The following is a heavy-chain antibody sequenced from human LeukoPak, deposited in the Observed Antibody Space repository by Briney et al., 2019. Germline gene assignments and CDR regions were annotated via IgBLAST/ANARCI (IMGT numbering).Heavy chain of an antibody. CDR3: ARGRAVAGTYFDY. J-gene: IGHJ4*02. D-gene: IGHD6-19*01. CDR2: ISSSSSYI. Sequence: PGGSLRLSCAASGFTFSSYSMNWVRQAPGKGLEWVSSISSSSSYIYYADSVKGRFTISRDNSKNTLYLQMSSLRAEDTAVYYCARGRAVAGTYFDYWGQGTLVTVSS. V-gene: IGHV3-21*04. CDR1: GFTFSSYS.